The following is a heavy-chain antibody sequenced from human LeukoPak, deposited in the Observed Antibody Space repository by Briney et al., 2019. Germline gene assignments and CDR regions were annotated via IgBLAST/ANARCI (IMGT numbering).Heavy chain of an antibody. CDR1: GGSFSGYY. J-gene: IGHJ3*02. Sequence: TSETLSLTCAVYGGSFSGYYWSWIRQPPGKGLEWIGEINHSGSTNYNPSLKSRVTISVDTSKNQISLKLSSVTAADTAVYYCARGPRDRRLWFGELVDAFDIWGQGTMVTVSS. V-gene: IGHV4-34*01. D-gene: IGHD3-10*01. CDR2: INHSGST. CDR3: ARGPRDRRLWFGELVDAFDI.